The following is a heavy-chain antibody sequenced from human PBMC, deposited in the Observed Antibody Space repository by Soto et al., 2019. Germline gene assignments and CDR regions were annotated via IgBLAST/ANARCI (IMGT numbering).Heavy chain of an antibody. Sequence: PGGSLRLSCAASGFTFNNYAMIWVRQAPGKGLEWVSAISGGGSTYYADSVKGRFTISRDNSKNTLYLQMNSLTAEDTALYYCAKDRYFDWPTATCYWGQGTLVTVSS. D-gene: IGHD3-9*01. CDR2: ISGGGST. CDR1: GFTFNNYA. CDR3: AKDRYFDWPTATCY. V-gene: IGHV3-23*01. J-gene: IGHJ4*02.